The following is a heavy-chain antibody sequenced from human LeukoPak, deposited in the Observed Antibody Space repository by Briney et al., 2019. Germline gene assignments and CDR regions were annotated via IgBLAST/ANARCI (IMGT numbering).Heavy chain of an antibody. V-gene: IGHV1-2*02. CDR3: ARGHDDFWSGYSTYGMDV. CDR2: INPNSGGT. CDR1: GYTFTGYY. D-gene: IGHD3-3*01. J-gene: IGHJ6*02. Sequence: ASVKVSCKASGYTFTGYYMHWVRQAPGQGLEWMGWINPNSGGTNYAQKFQGRVTTTRDTSISTAYMELSRLRSDDTAVYYCARGHDDFWSGYSTYGMDVWGQGTTVTVSS.